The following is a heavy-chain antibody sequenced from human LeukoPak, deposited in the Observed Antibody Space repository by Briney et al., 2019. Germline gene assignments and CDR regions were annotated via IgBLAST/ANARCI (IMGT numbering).Heavy chain of an antibody. J-gene: IGHJ4*02. CDR2: IYYSGST. D-gene: IGHD3-10*01. CDR1: GGSISSYY. CDR3: ARVTYGSYFDY. V-gene: IGHV4-59*12. Sequence: KPSETLSLTCTVSGGSISSYYWSWIRQPPGKGLEWIGYIYYSGSTNYNPSLKSRVTMSVDTSKNQFSLKLSSVTAADTAVYYCARVTYGSYFDYWGQGTLVTVSS.